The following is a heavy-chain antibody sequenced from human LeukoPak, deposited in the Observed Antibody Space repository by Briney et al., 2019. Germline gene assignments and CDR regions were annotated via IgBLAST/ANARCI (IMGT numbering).Heavy chain of an antibody. CDR3: ARLAARPYYFDY. CDR2: IYHSGST. D-gene: IGHD6-6*01. CDR1: GGSISSGGYY. V-gene: IGHV4-30-2*01. J-gene: IGHJ4*02. Sequence: PSETLSLTCTVSGGSISSGGYYWSWIRQPPGKGLEWIGYIYHSGSTYYNPSLKSRVTISVDRSKNQFSLKLSSVTAADTAVYYCARLAARPYYFDYWGQGTLVTVSS.